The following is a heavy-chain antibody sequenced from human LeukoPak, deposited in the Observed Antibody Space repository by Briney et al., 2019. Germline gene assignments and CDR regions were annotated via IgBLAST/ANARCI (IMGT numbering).Heavy chain of an antibody. Sequence: PGGSLRLSCAASGFTFSHFAMHWVRQTPGTGLQWVASIWYDGTHGNYVDSVKGRFTISRDDSKNTVYLEMNRLETEDTAVYYCISGGGTADYWGQGTLVSVSS. CDR1: GFTFSHFA. CDR3: ISGGGTADY. V-gene: IGHV3-30*02. J-gene: IGHJ4*02. D-gene: IGHD1-1*01. CDR2: IWYDGTHG.